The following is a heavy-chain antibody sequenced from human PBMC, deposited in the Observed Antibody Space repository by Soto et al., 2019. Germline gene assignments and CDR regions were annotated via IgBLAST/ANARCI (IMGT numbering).Heavy chain of an antibody. CDR3: ARDLWDGGWEPFDY. D-gene: IGHD1-26*01. Sequence: QVQLVESGGGVVQPGRSLRLSCAASGFTFSSYAMHWVRQAPGKGLEWVAVISYDGSNKYYADSVKGRFTISRDNSKNTLYLQMNSLRAEDTAVYYCARDLWDGGWEPFDYWGQGTLVTVSS. CDR2: ISYDGSNK. J-gene: IGHJ4*02. V-gene: IGHV3-30-3*01. CDR1: GFTFSSYA.